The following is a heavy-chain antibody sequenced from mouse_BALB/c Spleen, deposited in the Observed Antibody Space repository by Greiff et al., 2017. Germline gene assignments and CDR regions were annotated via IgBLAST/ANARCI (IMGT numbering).Heavy chain of an antibody. Sequence: VMLVESGPGLVAPSQSLSITCTVSGFSLTSYGVHWVRQPPGKGLEWLGVIWAGGSTNYNSALMSRLSISKDNSKSQVFLKMNSLQTDDTAMYYCARGGYYGSSERNYYAMDYWGQGTSVTVSS. D-gene: IGHD1-1*01. CDR1: GFSLTSYG. CDR3: ARGGYYGSSERNYYAMDY. V-gene: IGHV2-9*02. J-gene: IGHJ4*01. CDR2: IWAGGST.